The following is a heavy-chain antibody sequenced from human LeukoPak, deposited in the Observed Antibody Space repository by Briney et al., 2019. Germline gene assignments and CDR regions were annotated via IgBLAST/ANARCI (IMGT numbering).Heavy chain of an antibody. D-gene: IGHD5-24*01. J-gene: IGHJ3*02. CDR3: ARDMRATIKELPGYGAFDI. CDR1: GFTFSSYS. Sequence: PGGSLRLSCAASGFTFSSYSMNWVRQAPGKGLEWVSSISSSSSYIYYADSVKGRFTISRDNAKNSLYLQMNSLRAEDTAVYYCARDMRATIKELPGYGAFDIWGQGTMVTVSS. V-gene: IGHV3-21*01. CDR2: ISSSSSYI.